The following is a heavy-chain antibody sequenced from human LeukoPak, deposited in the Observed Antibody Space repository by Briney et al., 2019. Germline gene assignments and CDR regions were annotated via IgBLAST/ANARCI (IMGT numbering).Heavy chain of an antibody. Sequence: PGGSLRLSCAASGFTFSNNWMHWVRQAPGKGLVCVSRINPDGRRTDYADSVKGRFTISRDNAKNTLYLQMNSLRVEDTAVYYCAREVEEVPTAMGVYYYYFMDVWGKGTTVTVSS. CDR3: AREVEEVPTAMGVYYYYFMDV. V-gene: IGHV3-74*01. CDR1: GFTFSNNW. CDR2: INPDGRRT. J-gene: IGHJ6*03. D-gene: IGHD2-2*01.